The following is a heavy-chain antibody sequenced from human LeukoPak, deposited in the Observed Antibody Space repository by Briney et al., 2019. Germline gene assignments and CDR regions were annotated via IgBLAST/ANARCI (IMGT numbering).Heavy chain of an antibody. CDR2: INHSGST. Sequence: SETLSLTCAVYGGSFSGYYWSWIRQPPGKGLEWIGEINHSGSTNYNPSLKSRVTISVDTSKNQFSLKLSSVTAADTAVYYCARVRSFDWPGYYYYGMDVWGQGTTVTVSS. CDR1: GGSFSGYY. J-gene: IGHJ6*02. D-gene: IGHD3-9*01. V-gene: IGHV4-34*01. CDR3: ARVRSFDWPGYYYYGMDV.